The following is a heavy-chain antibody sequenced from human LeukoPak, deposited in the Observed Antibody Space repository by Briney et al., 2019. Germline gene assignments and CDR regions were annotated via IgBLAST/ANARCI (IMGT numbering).Heavy chain of an antibody. Sequence: ASVKVSCKASGYTFTGYYMHWVRQAPGQGLEWMGWINPNSGGTNYAQKFQGRVTMTRDTSISTAYMELSRLRSDDTAVYYCARNSCPSGSCYDNRGYFDYWGQGTLVTVSP. D-gene: IGHD2-15*01. CDR1: GYTFTGYY. V-gene: IGHV1-2*02. CDR2: INPNSGGT. CDR3: ARNSCPSGSCYDNRGYFDY. J-gene: IGHJ4*02.